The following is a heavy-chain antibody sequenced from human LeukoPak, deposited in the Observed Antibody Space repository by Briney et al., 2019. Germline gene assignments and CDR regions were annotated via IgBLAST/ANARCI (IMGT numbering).Heavy chain of an antibody. CDR1: GFTFSSYG. Sequence: PGGSLRLSCAASGFTFSSYGMHWVRQAPGKGLEWVAFIRYDGSNKYYADSVKGRFTISRDNSKNTLYLQMNSLRAEDTAVYYCAKDLYYYDSSGVDYWGQGTLVTVSS. CDR2: IRYDGSNK. D-gene: IGHD3-22*01. V-gene: IGHV3-30*02. J-gene: IGHJ4*02. CDR3: AKDLYYYDSSGVDY.